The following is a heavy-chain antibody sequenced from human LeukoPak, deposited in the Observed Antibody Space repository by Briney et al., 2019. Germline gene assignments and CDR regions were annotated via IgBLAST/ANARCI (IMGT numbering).Heavy chain of an antibody. CDR2: MNPNSGDR. Sequence: ASVKVSCKASGYTFSSYDINWVRQAPGQGLEWMGWMNPNSGDRGYAQKFQGRVTFTRSTSISTAYMELSSLRSEDTAVYYCARESEVRWELDYWGQGTLVTVSS. CDR1: GYTFSSYD. D-gene: IGHD1-26*01. J-gene: IGHJ4*02. CDR3: ARESEVRWELDY. V-gene: IGHV1-8*03.